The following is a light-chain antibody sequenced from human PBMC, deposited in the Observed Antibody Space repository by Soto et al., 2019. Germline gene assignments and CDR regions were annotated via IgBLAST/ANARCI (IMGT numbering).Light chain of an antibody. V-gene: IGKV3-11*01. CDR3: QQYNDWPPIT. Sequence: EIALTQSPATLSLSPGERATLTCRASQSVSSYLAWYQQKPGQAPRLLIYDASNRATGIPARFSGSGSGTEFTLTISSLQSEDFAVYYCQQYNDWPPITFGQGTRLEI. J-gene: IGKJ5*01. CDR1: QSVSSY. CDR2: DAS.